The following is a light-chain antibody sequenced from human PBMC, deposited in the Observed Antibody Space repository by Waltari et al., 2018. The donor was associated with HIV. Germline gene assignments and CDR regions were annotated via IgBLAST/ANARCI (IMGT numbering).Light chain of an antibody. CDR1: SSDVGGYTF. CDR2: DVT. Sequence: QSALTQPRSVSGSPGQSVTISCTGTSSDVGGYTFVSWYQHHPGKAPKLVISDVTKRLSGFPDRFSGSKSGDTASLTISGLQAEDEADYYCCSYSGSGTLYVFGTGTEVTVL. J-gene: IGLJ1*01. CDR3: CSYSGSGTLYV. V-gene: IGLV2-11*01.